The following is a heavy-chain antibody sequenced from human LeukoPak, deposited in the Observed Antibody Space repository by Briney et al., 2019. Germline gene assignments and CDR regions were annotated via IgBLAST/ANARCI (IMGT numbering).Heavy chain of an antibody. Sequence: SETLSLTCTASGGPISSGDYYWSWIRQPPGKGLEWIGYIYYSGSTYYNPSLKSRVTISVDTSKNQFSLKLSSVTAADTAVYYCASSTVPAAIPYFDYWGQGTLVTVSS. D-gene: IGHD2-2*02. CDR3: ASSTVPAAIPYFDY. V-gene: IGHV4-30-4*08. CDR1: GGPISSGDYY. CDR2: IYYSGST. J-gene: IGHJ4*02.